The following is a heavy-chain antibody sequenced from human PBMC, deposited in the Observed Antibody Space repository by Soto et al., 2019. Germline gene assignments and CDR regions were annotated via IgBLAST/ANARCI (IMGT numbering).Heavy chain of an antibody. Sequence: EVQLVESGGGLVKPGGSLRLSCAASGFTFSSYSMNWVRQAPGKGLEWVASISSSSSYIYYADSVKGRFTISRDNAKNSLYLQMNSLRAEDAAVYYCSRDGQWLVRGEVALDIWGQGTMVTVSS. V-gene: IGHV3-21*01. D-gene: IGHD6-19*01. J-gene: IGHJ3*02. CDR3: SRDGQWLVRGEVALDI. CDR2: ISSSSSYI. CDR1: GFTFSSYS.